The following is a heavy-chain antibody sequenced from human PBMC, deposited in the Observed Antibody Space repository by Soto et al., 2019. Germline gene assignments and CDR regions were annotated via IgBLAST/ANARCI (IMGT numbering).Heavy chain of an antibody. Sequence: QVQLQESGPGLVKPSETLSLTCTVSGGSISSYYWSWIRQPPGQGLEWIGCIYYSGSTNYNPSLKSRVTISVDTSKNEFSLKRSSVTAADTAVYYCAREGVSSSWYNDYGMDVWGQGTTVTVSS. CDR3: AREGVSSSWYNDYGMDV. CDR1: GGSISSYY. D-gene: IGHD6-13*01. V-gene: IGHV4-59*01. J-gene: IGHJ6*02. CDR2: IYYSGST.